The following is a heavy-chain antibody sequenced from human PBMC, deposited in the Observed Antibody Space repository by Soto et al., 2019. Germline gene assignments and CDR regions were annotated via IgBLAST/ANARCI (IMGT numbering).Heavy chain of an antibody. Sequence: EVQLVESGGGLVPPGGSLSLSCEVSGFTFSDRYMDWVRKAPGRGLEWVGRSRNKANSYTTEYATSVKGRCTVSRDDSKNLFLLPMNSLKSGDTAGLYCGRGYMGFDDWGQGALVTFSS. D-gene: IGHD5-12*01. CDR3: GRGYMGFDD. CDR2: SRNKANSYTT. J-gene: IGHJ4*02. CDR1: GFTFSDRY. V-gene: IGHV3-72*01.